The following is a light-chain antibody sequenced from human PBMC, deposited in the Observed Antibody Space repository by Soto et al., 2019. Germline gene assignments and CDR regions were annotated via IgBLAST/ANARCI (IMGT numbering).Light chain of an antibody. V-gene: IGKV1-5*03. CDR3: QQYKSYWYT. J-gene: IGKJ2*01. CDR1: QIISNW. Sequence: DIQMTQSPSTLSASVGDRVTITCRASQIISNWLAWYQQRPGKAPKLLIYKASSLESGVPSRFSGSGSGTEFTLTISSLQPDDFATYYCQQYKSYWYTFGPGTRLEIK. CDR2: KAS.